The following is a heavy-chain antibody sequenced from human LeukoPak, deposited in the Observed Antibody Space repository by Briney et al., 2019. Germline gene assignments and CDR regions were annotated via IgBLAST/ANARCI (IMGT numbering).Heavy chain of an antibody. CDR2: ISSSGNTI. D-gene: IGHD4-23*01. V-gene: IGHV3-48*03. Sequence: PGGSLRLSCAASGFTFSSYEMNWVRQAPGKGLEWVSYISSSGNTIYYADSVKGRLTISRDNAKNSVSLQMNSLRAEDTAVYYCARITVVPDYWGQGTLVTVSS. CDR1: GFTFSSYE. CDR3: ARITVVPDY. J-gene: IGHJ4*02.